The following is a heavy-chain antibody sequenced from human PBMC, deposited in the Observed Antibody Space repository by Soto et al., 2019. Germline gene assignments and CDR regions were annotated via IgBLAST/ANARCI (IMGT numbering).Heavy chain of an antibody. V-gene: IGHV4-59*01. CDR1: GGSISSYY. D-gene: IGHD3-22*01. Sequence: SETLSLTCTVSGGSISSYYWSWIRQSPGKGLEWIGYIYYSGSTSYSPSLKSRVTISLDTPKNQFSLKLTSVTAADTAIYYCARNYYDSSGWDAPYFALWGRGTLVTVSS. CDR3: ARNYYDSSGWDAPYFAL. CDR2: IYYSGST. J-gene: IGHJ2*01.